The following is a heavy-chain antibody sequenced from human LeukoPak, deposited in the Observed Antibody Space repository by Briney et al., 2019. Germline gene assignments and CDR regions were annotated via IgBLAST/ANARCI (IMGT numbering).Heavy chain of an antibody. V-gene: IGHV3-21*01. CDR2: ISSESAYI. Sequence: GGSLRLSCAASGFTFSSHSMNWVRQAPGKWLEWVSSISSESAYIFYADSVKGRFTISRDNAKNSLFLQMNSLRAEDTAVYYCASFETVAANWFDPWGRGTLVTVSS. CDR3: ASFETVAANWFDP. D-gene: IGHD6-19*01. CDR1: GFTFSSHS. J-gene: IGHJ5*02.